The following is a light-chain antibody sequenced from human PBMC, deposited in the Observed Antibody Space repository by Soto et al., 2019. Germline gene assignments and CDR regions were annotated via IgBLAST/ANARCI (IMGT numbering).Light chain of an antibody. CDR2: GAS. CDR3: QQYNNWPLT. Sequence: EIVITQSPATLSVSLGERATLSCRASQSVSSNLGWYQQKPDQAPRPLIYGASTSATAIPARFSGSGSGTEFTLTISSLQSEDVAVYYCQQYNNWPLTFGGGTKVE. CDR1: QSVSSN. V-gene: IGKV3-15*01. J-gene: IGKJ4*01.